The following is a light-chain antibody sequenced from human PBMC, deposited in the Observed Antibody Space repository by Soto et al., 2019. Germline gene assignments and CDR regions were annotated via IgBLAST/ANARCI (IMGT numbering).Light chain of an antibody. CDR3: QHNKDWPGT. CDR2: DAS. J-gene: IGKJ1*01. Sequence: EILMTQSPATLSVSPGESVTFSCRASQSVRYSLGWYQQKPGQAPRLLLYDASIRAPGIPVRFSGSGSGTQFTLTINSLPSEEFGVCYCQHNKDWPGTFGRGTKVEI. CDR1: QSVRYS. V-gene: IGKV3-15*01.